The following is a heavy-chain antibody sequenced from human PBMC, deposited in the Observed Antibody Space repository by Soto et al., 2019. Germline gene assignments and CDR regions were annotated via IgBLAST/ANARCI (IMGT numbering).Heavy chain of an antibody. Sequence: SQTLSLTCAVYGGSFSGYYWSWIRQPPGKGLEWIGEINHSGSTNYNPSLKSRVTISVDTSKNQFSLKLSSVTAADTAVYYCASWFVGVHYYYGMDVWGQGTTVTVSS. V-gene: IGHV4-34*01. J-gene: IGHJ6*02. CDR2: INHSGST. D-gene: IGHD3-10*01. CDR3: ASWFVGVHYYYGMDV. CDR1: GGSFSGYY.